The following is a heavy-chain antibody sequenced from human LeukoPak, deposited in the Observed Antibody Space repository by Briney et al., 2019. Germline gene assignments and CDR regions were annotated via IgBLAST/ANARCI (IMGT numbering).Heavy chain of an antibody. CDR2: IYPGDSDT. D-gene: IGHD6-13*01. CDR1: GYSFTSYG. V-gene: IGHV5-51*01. CDR3: ARQAAAAGTKGAFDI. Sequence: GASLQISCKGSGYSFTSYGIGWVRQMPGKGLGWMGIIYPGDSDTRYSPSFQGQVTISADKSISTAYLQWSSLKASDTAMYYCARQAAAAGTKGAFDIWGQGTMVTVSS. J-gene: IGHJ3*02.